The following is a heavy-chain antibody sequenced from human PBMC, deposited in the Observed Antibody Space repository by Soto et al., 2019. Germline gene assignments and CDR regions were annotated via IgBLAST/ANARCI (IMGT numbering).Heavy chain of an antibody. V-gene: IGHV3-30-3*01. CDR3: ARTYCDYSLYGMDV. Sequence: QVQLVESGGGVVQPGRSLRLSCAASGFTFSSYAMHWVRQAPGKGLEWVAVISYDGSNKYYADSVKGRFTISRDNSKNTLYLQMNSLRAEDTAVYYCARTYCDYSLYGMDVWGQGTTVTVSS. D-gene: IGHD4-17*01. CDR1: GFTFSSYA. J-gene: IGHJ6*02. CDR2: ISYDGSNK.